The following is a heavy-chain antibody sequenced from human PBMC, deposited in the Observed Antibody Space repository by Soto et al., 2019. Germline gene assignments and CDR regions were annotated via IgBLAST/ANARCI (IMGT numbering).Heavy chain of an antibody. CDR3: ARDRKLEVDLYCMDV. CDR2: ISAYNGNT. V-gene: IGHV1-18*01. J-gene: IGHJ6*02. Sequence: GASVKVSCKASGYTFTSYGISWVRQAPGQGLEWMGWISAYNGNTNYAQKLQGRVTMTTDTSTSTAYMELRSLRSDDTAVYYRARDRKLEVDLYCMDVWGQGTTVTVSS. CDR1: GYTFTSYG.